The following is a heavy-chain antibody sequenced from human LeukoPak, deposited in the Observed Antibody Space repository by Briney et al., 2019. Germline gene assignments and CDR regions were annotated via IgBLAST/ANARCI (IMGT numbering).Heavy chain of an antibody. V-gene: IGHV3-9*01. CDR2: ISWNSGSI. Sequence: GGSLRLPCAASGFTFDDYAMHWVRQAPGKGLEWVSGISWNSGSIGYADSVKGRFTISRDNAKNSLYLQMNSLRAEDTALYYCAKQRAAASSAFDYWGQGTLVTVSS. CDR1: GFTFDDYA. D-gene: IGHD6-13*01. J-gene: IGHJ4*02. CDR3: AKQRAAASSAFDY.